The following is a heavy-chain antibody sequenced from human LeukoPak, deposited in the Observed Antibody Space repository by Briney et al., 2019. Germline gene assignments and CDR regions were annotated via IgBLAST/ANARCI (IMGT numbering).Heavy chain of an antibody. CDR3: ARVTVTADY. CDR2: ISSSSSTI. CDR1: GFTFSSYS. J-gene: IGHJ4*02. Sequence: GGSLRLSCAASGFTFSSYSMNWVRQAPGKGLEWVSYISSSSSTIYYADSVKGRFTISRDNAKNSLYLQMNSLRAEDTAVYYCARVTVTADYWGQGTLVTVSS. V-gene: IGHV3-48*01. D-gene: IGHD4-17*01.